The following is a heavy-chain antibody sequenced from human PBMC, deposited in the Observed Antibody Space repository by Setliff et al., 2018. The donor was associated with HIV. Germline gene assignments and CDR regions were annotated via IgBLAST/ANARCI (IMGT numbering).Heavy chain of an antibody. CDR1: GYTFTTYS. CDR3: ARGALLAVFDFDH. CDR2: INVGNGDT. Sequence: ASVMVSCKASGYTFTTYSLHWVRQAPGQSLEWMGWINVGNGDTKYSQDLQGRITITRDTSANTAYMELSHLRSDDTAVYFCARGALLAVFDFDHWGHGTLVTVSS. J-gene: IGHJ4*01. D-gene: IGHD3-10*01. V-gene: IGHV1-3*01.